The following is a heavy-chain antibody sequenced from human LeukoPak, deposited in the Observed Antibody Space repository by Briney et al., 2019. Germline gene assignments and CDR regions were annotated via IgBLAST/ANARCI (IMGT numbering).Heavy chain of an antibody. CDR2: INPNSGGT. D-gene: IGHD3-10*01. CDR3: ARSGAYYYYYMDV. Sequence: ASVKVSCKASGYTFTGYYMHWVRQAPGQGLEWMGRINPNSGGTNYAQKFQGRVTMTRDTSISTACMELSRLRSDDTAVYYCARSGAYYYYYMDVWGKGTTVTVSS. CDR1: GYTFTGYY. V-gene: IGHV1-2*06. J-gene: IGHJ6*03.